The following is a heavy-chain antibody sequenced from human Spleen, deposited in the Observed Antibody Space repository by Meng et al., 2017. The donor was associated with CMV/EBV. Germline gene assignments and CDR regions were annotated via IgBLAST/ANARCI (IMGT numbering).Heavy chain of an antibody. CDR1: GFTFSDYS. D-gene: IGHD6-13*01. CDR3: ARHLDSWAAAFPDYYYGMDV. Sequence: GESLKISCAASGFTFSDYSMNWIRQAPGKGLEWVSFISRSSGIIHYADSVKGRFTISRDNAKNSLYLQMNGLRAEDTAVYYCARHLDSWAAAFPDYYYGMDVWGQGTTVTVSS. J-gene: IGHJ6*02. CDR2: ISRSSGII. V-gene: IGHV3-48*04.